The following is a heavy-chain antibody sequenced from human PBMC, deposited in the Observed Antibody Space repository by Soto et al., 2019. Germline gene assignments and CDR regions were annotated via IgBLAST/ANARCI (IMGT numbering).Heavy chain of an antibody. CDR3: ARGVVLVPATPNWFDP. J-gene: IGHJ5*02. CDR2: ISYSGST. D-gene: IGHD2-2*01. Sequence: QVRLQASGPGLVMPSQTLSLTCTVSGGSISSGDYYWTWIRQHPGKGLECIGYISYSGSTYYNPSLRSRVSLSVDTSKNQFSLKLTSVTAADTAVYYCARGVVLVPATPNWFDPWGQGTLVTVSS. V-gene: IGHV4-31*03. CDR1: GGSISSGDYY.